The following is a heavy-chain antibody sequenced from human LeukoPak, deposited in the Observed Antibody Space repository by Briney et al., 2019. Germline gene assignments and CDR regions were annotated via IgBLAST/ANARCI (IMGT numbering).Heavy chain of an antibody. D-gene: IGHD6-13*01. CDR3: ARVSGIAAAGDAFDI. V-gene: IGHV3-11*01. CDR1: GFTFSDYY. Sequence: GRSLRLSCAASGFTFSDYYMSWIRQAPGKGLEWVSYISSSGSTIYYADSVKGRFTISRDNAKNSLYLQMNSLRAEDTAVYYCARVSGIAAAGDAFDIWGQGTMVTVSS. CDR2: ISSSGSTI. J-gene: IGHJ3*02.